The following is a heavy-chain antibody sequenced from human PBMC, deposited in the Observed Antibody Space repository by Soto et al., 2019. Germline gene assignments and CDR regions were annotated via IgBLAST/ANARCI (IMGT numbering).Heavy chain of an antibody. Sequence: QVQLQESGPGLVKPSQTLSLTCTVSGGSISSGGYFWSWIRQHPGKGLEWIGFIYYSGSTYYNPSLKSRVTISVDTSKNQCSLKLSSVTAADTAVYYCAREGAAPYYYYGMDVWGQGTTVTVSS. V-gene: IGHV4-31*03. D-gene: IGHD6-6*01. CDR1: GGSISSGGYF. CDR3: AREGAAPYYYYGMDV. J-gene: IGHJ6*02. CDR2: IYYSGST.